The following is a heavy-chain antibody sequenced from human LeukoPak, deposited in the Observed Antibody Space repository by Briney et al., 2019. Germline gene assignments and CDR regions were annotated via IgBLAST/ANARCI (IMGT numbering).Heavy chain of an antibody. V-gene: IGHV3-21*01. CDR3: ATETIGRHYDY. CDR1: GFTFSSCG. D-gene: IGHD1-14*01. J-gene: IGHJ4*02. CDR2: IGPTGTDR. Sequence: GGSLRLSCAASGFTFSSCGFNWVRQAPGKGLEWVSSIGPTGTDRYYADSVRGRFTISRDNAKNSMYLQMDSLRDEDTAVYYCATETIGRHYDYWGQGTLLTVSS.